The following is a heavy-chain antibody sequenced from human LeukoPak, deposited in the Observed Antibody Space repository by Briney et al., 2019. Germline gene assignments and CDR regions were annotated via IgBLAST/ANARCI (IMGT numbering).Heavy chain of an antibody. J-gene: IGHJ3*02. CDR3: ARVETRGRAFDI. CDR2: ISSSSSYI. D-gene: IGHD3-10*01. V-gene: IGHV3-21*01. Sequence: GGSLRLSCAASGFTFSSYSVNWVRQAPGKGLGWVSSISSSSSYIYYADSVKGRFTISRDNAKNSLYLQMNSLRAEDTAVYYCARVETRGRAFDIWGQGTMVTVSS. CDR1: GFTFSSYS.